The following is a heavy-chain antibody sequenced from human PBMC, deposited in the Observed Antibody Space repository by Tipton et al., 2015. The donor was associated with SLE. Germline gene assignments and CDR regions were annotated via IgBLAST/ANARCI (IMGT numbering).Heavy chain of an antibody. V-gene: IGHV4-38-2*02. CDR1: DDSVSSAYY. Sequence: TLSLTCIVSDDSVSSAYYWAWIRQPPGKGLQWIACIYRTGTTYVNPSLKSRVSMSMDTSNNRFSLYLQMNSLRAEDTALYYCAKDGRQLGRPEYFQHWGQGTLVTVSS. D-gene: IGHD6-13*01. CDR3: AKDGRQLGRPEYFQH. CDR2: IYRTGTT. J-gene: IGHJ1*01.